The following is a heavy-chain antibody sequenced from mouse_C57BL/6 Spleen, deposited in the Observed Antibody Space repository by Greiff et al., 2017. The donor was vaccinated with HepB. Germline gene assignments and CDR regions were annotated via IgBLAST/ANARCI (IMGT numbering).Heavy chain of an antibody. J-gene: IGHJ2*01. V-gene: IGHV1-55*01. CDR1: GYTFTSYW. CDR3: AIETTVPRGNYYDY. Sequence: QVQLQQPGAELVKPGASVKMSCKASGYTFTSYWITWVKQRPGQGLEWIGDIYPGSGSTNYNEKFKSKATLTVDTSSSTAYMQLSSLTSKDSAVHYCAIETTVPRGNYYDYWGQGTTLTVSS. CDR2: IYPGSGST. D-gene: IGHD1-1*01.